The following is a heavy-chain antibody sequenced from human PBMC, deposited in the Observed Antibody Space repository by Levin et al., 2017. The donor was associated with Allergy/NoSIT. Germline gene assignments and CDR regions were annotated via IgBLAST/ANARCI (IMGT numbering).Heavy chain of an antibody. CDR3: ARSPVWFGELLSPFDY. D-gene: IGHD3-10*01. J-gene: IGHJ4*02. CDR1: GFTFSSYS. Sequence: GESLKISCAASGFTFSSYSMNWVRQAPGKGLEWVSSISSSSSYIYYADSVKGRFTISRDNAKNSLYLQMNSLRAEDTAVYYCARSPVWFGELLSPFDYWGQGTLVTVSS. CDR2: ISSSSSYI. V-gene: IGHV3-21*01.